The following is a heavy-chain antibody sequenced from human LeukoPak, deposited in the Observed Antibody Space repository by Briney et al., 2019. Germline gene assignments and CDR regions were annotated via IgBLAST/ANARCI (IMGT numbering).Heavy chain of an antibody. CDR3: ARSLAVYYDILTGYPPRYYGMDV. CDR1: GGSFSGYY. CDR2: INHSGST. Sequence: SETLSLTCAVYGGSFSGYYWSWIRQPPGKGLEWIGEINHSGSTNYNPSLKGRVTISVDTSKNQFSLKLSSVTAADTAVYYCARSLAVYYDILTGYPPRYYGMDVWGQGTTVTVSS. J-gene: IGHJ6*02. V-gene: IGHV4-34*01. D-gene: IGHD3-9*01.